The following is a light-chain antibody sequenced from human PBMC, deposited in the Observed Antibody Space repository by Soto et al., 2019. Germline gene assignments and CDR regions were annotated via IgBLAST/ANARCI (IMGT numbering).Light chain of an antibody. CDR2: DAS. CDR1: QNINNY. V-gene: IGKV1-33*01. Sequence: DIQMTQSPSSLSASLGDRGTITFQASQNINNYLNWYQQKPGRAPKLLIYDASDLEAGVPSRFRGSGSGTDFTFTISRLQHEDIATYYCQQYENLPTFGQGTRLEIK. J-gene: IGKJ5*01. CDR3: QQYENLPT.